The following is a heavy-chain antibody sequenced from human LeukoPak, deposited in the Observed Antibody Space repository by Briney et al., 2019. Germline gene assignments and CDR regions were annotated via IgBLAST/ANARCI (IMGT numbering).Heavy chain of an antibody. CDR2: IYYSGST. Sequence: SETLSLTCTVSGGSISSSNYYWGWIRQPPGKGLDWIRSIYYSGSTYYNPSLKSRVTISVDTSKNQFSLNLSSVTAADTAVYYCARLHYGGNYGYYYYYMGVWGKGTTVAISS. CDR1: GGSISSSNYY. D-gene: IGHD4-23*01. J-gene: IGHJ6*03. V-gene: IGHV4-39*01. CDR3: ARLHYGGNYGYYYYYMGV.